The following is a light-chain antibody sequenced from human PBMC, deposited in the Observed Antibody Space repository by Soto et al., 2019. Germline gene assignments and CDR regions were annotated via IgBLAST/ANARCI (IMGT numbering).Light chain of an antibody. CDR1: SGHSSYA. CDR2: LNSDGSH. CDR3: QTWGTGVVV. V-gene: IGLV4-69*01. Sequence: QSVLTQSPSASASLGASVKLTCTLSSGHSSYAIAWHQQQPEKGPRYLMKLNSDGSHSKGDGIPDRFSGSSSGAERYLTISSLQSEDEANYDCQTWGTGVVVFGRGTKLTVL. J-gene: IGLJ2*01.